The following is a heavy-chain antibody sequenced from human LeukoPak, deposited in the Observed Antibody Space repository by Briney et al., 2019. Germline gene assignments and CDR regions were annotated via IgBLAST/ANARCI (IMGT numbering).Heavy chain of an antibody. V-gene: IGHV3-21*01. CDR1: GFTFSSYS. J-gene: IGHJ6*03. CDR2: ISSSSYI. Sequence: GGSLRLSCAASGFTFSSYSMNWVRQAPGKGLEWVSSISSSSYIYYADSVKGRFTISRDNAKNSLYLQMYSLRAEDTAVYYCASYYYYYYMDVWGKGTTVTVSS. CDR3: ASYYYYYYMDV.